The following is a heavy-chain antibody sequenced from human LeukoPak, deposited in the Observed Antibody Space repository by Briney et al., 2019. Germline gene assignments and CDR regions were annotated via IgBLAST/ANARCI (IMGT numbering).Heavy chain of an antibody. CDR1: GYSFTSYW. CDR3: AWGYDSAYDAFDI. J-gene: IGHJ3*02. V-gene: IGHV5-51*01. Sequence: GESLKISCKGSGYSFTSYWIGWVRQMPGKGLELMGIIYPGDSDARYSPSFQGQVTISADKSISTAYLQWSSQKASDTAMYYCAWGYDSAYDAFDIWGQGTMVTVSS. D-gene: IGHD2-2*01. CDR2: IYPGDSDA.